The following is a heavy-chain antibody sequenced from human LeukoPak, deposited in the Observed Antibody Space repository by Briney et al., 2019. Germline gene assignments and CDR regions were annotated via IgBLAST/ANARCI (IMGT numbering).Heavy chain of an antibody. Sequence: SETLSLTCAVYGGSFSGYYWSWIRQPPGKGLEWIGEINHSGSTNYNPSLKSRVTISVDTSKHQFSLKLSSVTAADTAVYYCARWSSSRIDYWGQGTLVTVSS. CDR1: GGSFSGYY. J-gene: IGHJ4*02. CDR2: INHSGST. CDR3: ARWSSSRIDY. D-gene: IGHD6-6*01. V-gene: IGHV4-34*01.